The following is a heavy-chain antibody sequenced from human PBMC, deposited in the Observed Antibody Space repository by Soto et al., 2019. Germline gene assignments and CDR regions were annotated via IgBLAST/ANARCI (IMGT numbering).Heavy chain of an antibody. D-gene: IGHD3-16*01. CDR2: IIPILGIA. V-gene: IGHV1-69*08. J-gene: IGHJ4*02. CDR1: GGTFSSYT. CDR3: ARDRSEWGSYYYFDY. Sequence: QVRLVQSGAEVKKPGSSVKVSCKASGGTFSSYTISWVRQAPGQGLEWMGRIIPILGIANYAQKFQGRVTITADKSTSTAYMELSSLRSEDTAVYYCARDRSEWGSYYYFDYWGQGTLVTVSS.